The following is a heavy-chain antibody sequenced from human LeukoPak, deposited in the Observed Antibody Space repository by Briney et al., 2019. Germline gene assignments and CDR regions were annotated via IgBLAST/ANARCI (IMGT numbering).Heavy chain of an antibody. CDR1: GFTFSDYA. Sequence: GGSLRLSCVASGFTFSDYAMNWVRQAPGKGLEWVSTFKTDYNQVYYAESVRGRFTISTDNSKNTAYLQMNSLRVEDTALYYCARSVPDYTRFDFWGQGALVTVSS. CDR3: ARSVPDYTRFDF. CDR2: FKTDYNQV. V-gene: IGHV3-23*05. D-gene: IGHD4-11*01. J-gene: IGHJ4*02.